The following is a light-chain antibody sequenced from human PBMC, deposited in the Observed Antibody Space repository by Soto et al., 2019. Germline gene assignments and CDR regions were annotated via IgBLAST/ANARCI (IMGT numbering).Light chain of an antibody. CDR2: AAS. CDR3: QQFNSYPRT. CDR1: QGISSY. Sequence: DIQLTQSPSFLSASVGDRVTTTCRASQGISSYLAWYQQKPGKAPKLLIYAASTLQSGVPSRFSGSGSGTEFTLTISSLQPEDFATYYCQQFNSYPRTFGQGTKLEIK. V-gene: IGKV1-9*01. J-gene: IGKJ2*01.